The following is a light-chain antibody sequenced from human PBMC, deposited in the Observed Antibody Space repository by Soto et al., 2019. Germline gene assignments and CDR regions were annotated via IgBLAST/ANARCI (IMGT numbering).Light chain of an antibody. CDR2: GAS. J-gene: IGKJ5*01. Sequence: EIVLTQSPGTQSLSPVERATLSCGSSQSVTSNYLAWYQQKPGQAPRLLIFGASIRVTGIPDRFIGSGSGTDFTLTISRLEPEDFAVYYCQHYVTSLTTFGQGTRLEIK. CDR3: QHYVTSLTT. CDR1: QSVTSNY. V-gene: IGKV3-20*01.